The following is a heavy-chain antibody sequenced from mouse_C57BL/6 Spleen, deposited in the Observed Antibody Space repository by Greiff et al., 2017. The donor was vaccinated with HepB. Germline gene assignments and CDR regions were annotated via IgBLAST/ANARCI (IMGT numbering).Heavy chain of an antibody. CDR3: AKNDYGSSQSSFAY. J-gene: IGHJ3*01. CDR2: IWRGGST. Sequence: VKLMESGPALVQPSQSLSITCTVSGFSLTSYGVHWVRQSPGKGLEWLGVIWRGGSTDYNAAFMSRLSITKDNSKSQVFFKMNSLQADDTAIYYCAKNDYGSSQSSFAYWGQGTLVTVSA. D-gene: IGHD1-1*01. V-gene: IGHV2-5*01. CDR1: GFSLTSYG.